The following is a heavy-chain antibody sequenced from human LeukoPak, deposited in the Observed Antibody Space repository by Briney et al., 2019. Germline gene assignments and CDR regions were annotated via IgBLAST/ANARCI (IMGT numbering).Heavy chain of an antibody. V-gene: IGHV4-38-2*02. D-gene: IGHD5-18*01. CDR2: IYHSGST. Sequence: PSETLSLTCTVSGGSISSGYYWGWIRQPPGEGLEWIGSIYHSGSTYYNPSLKSRVTISVDTPKNQFSLKLSSVTAADTAVYYCARGFGDTAMVDFDYWGQETLVTVSS. CDR1: GGSISSGYY. J-gene: IGHJ4*02. CDR3: ARGFGDTAMVDFDY.